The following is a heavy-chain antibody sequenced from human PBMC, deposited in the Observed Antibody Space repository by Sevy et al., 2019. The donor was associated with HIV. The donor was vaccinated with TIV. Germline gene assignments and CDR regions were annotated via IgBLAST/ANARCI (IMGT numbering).Heavy chain of an antibody. V-gene: IGHV5-51*01. CDR3: ARHHASYGVTGYYYYYGLDV. CDR2: IFPDDSDT. J-gene: IGHJ6*02. CDR1: GYTFSSYW. Sequence: GESLKISCKGSGYTFSSYWIGRVRQTPGKGLEWMGIIFPDDSDTRYSPSFQGQVTISADKSTSTAYLHWCSLKASDTAMYYCARHHASYGVTGYYYYYGLDVWGQGTTVTVSS. D-gene: IGHD3-16*01.